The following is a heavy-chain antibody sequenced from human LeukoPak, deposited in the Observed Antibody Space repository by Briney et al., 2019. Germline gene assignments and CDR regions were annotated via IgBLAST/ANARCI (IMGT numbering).Heavy chain of an antibody. CDR1: GGSISSSNW. Sequence: PSETLSLTCAVSGGSISSSNWWSWVRQPPGKGLEWIGEIYRSGSTNYNPSLKSRVTISVDKSKNQFSLKLSSVTAADTAVYYCARATNSKSGYSGYVDYWGQGTLVTVSS. J-gene: IGHJ4*02. D-gene: IGHD5-12*01. V-gene: IGHV4-4*02. CDR3: ARATNSKSGYSGYVDY. CDR2: IYRSGST.